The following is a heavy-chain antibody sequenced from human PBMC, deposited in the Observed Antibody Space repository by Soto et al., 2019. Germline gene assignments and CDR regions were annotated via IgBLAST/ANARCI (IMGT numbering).Heavy chain of an antibody. D-gene: IGHD1-1*01. J-gene: IGHJ4*02. CDR2: ISYDGSNK. CDR3: AKDLVWNDVSYFDY. CDR1: GFTFSSYG. V-gene: IGHV3-30*18. Sequence: QVQLVESGGGVVQPGRSLRLSCAASGFTFSSYGMHWVRQAPGKGLEWVAVISYDGSNKYYADSVKGRFTISRDNSKNTLYLQMNSLRAEDTAVYYCAKDLVWNDVSYFDYWGQGTLVTVSS.